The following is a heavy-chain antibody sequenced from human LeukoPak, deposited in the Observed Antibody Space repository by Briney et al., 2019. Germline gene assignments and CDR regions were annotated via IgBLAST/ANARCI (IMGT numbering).Heavy chain of an antibody. CDR2: IHSGGRT. V-gene: IGHV4-4*08. Sequence: PSETLSLTCTVSGDSVTSYYWGWIRQPPGKGLEWIGYIHSGGRTIYNPSLESRLTISRDTSKSQFSLKLNSVTAADTAVYYCARCTSTSCYNFDYWGQGTLVTVSS. D-gene: IGHD2-2*02. CDR1: GDSVTSYY. J-gene: IGHJ4*02. CDR3: ARCTSTSCYNFDY.